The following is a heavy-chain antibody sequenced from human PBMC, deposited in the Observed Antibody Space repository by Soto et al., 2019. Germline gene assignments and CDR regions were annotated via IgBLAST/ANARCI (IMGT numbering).Heavy chain of an antibody. D-gene: IGHD4-17*01. CDR3: ARVIASGGDYVFSANTDKHYYYYYMDV. V-gene: IGHV4-31*03. J-gene: IGHJ6*03. CDR1: GGSISSGGYY. Sequence: TLSLTCTVSGGSISSGGYYWSWIRQHPGKGLEWIGYIYYSGSTYYNPSLKSRVTISVDTSKNQFSLKLSSVTAADTAVYYCARVIASGGDYVFSANTDKHYYYYYMDVWGKGTTVTVSS. CDR2: IYYSGST.